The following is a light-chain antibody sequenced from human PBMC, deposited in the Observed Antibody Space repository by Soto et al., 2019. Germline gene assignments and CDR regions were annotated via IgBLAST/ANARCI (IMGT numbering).Light chain of an antibody. Sequence: QSVLTQPASVSGSPGQSITVSCTGTSSDIGGYNYVSWYQQHPGKAPKLMVYEVTNRPSGASDRFSGSKSGNTASLTISGLQADDEGYYYCSSYTSRSTLYVFGTGTKVTVL. J-gene: IGLJ1*01. V-gene: IGLV2-14*01. CDR1: SSDIGGYNY. CDR3: SSYTSRSTLYV. CDR2: EVT.